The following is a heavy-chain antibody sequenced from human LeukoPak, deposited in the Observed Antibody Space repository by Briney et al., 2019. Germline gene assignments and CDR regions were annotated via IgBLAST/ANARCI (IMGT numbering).Heavy chain of an antibody. Sequence: AGGSLRLSCAASGFTFSSYWMSWVRQAPGKGLEWVANIKQDGSGKYYVDSVKGRFTISRDNAKNSLYLQMNSLRAKDTAVYYCAGVGRYGDYDYWGQGTLVTVSS. CDR2: IKQDGSGK. CDR3: AGVGRYGDYDY. CDR1: GFTFSSYW. D-gene: IGHD4-17*01. J-gene: IGHJ4*02. V-gene: IGHV3-7*01.